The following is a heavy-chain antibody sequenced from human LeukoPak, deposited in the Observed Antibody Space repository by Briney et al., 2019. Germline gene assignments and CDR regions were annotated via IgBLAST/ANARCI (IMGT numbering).Heavy chain of an antibody. Sequence: GGSLRLSCQTSGFGFNIYQMNWVRQAPRKGQEWVSSIEMSARTLYYAESVRGRFSISRNNADKSLYLQMNNLRPDDTAVYFCARSAVSGSDSYFDSWGQGTLVTVSS. CDR3: ARSAVSGSDSYFDS. J-gene: IGHJ4*02. D-gene: IGHD5-12*01. V-gene: IGHV3-48*03. CDR1: GFGFNIYQ. CDR2: IEMSARTL.